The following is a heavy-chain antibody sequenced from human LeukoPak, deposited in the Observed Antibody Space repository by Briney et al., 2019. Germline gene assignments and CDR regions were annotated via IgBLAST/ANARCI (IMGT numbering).Heavy chain of an antibody. CDR2: IYYSGST. CDR1: GGSINSYY. Sequence: KPSETLSLTCTVPGGSINSYYWSWIRQPPRKGLEWIGYIYYSGSTNYNPSLKSRVTISVDTSKNQFSLKLSSVTAADTAVYYCARHGSTYALRNWGQGTLVTVSS. J-gene: IGHJ4*02. D-gene: IGHD2-2*01. V-gene: IGHV4-59*08. CDR3: ARHGSTYALRN.